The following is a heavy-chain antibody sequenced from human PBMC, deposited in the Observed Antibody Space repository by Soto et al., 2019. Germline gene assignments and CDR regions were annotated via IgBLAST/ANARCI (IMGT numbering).Heavy chain of an antibody. CDR2: ISYSGNT. CDR1: GGSLSNFE. D-gene: IGHD2-8*01. Sequence: XTLSLPCTVSGGSLSNFEWSWIRQPPGKGLEWIGYISYSGNTNYNPSLKSRVSISVDTSKNQFSLNLTPVTAADTAVYYCARAPMVLTRSYFDSWGQGTPVTVSS. V-gene: IGHV4-59*01. CDR3: ARAPMVLTRSYFDS. J-gene: IGHJ4*02.